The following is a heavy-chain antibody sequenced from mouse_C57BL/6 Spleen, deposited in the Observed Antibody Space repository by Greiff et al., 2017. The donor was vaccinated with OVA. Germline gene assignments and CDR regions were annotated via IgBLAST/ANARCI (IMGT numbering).Heavy chain of an antibody. CDR2: IDPEDGDT. D-gene: IGHD1-1*01. CDR1: GFNIKDYY. CDR3: TATTVGYYFDY. Sequence: EVQLQQSGAELVRPGASVKLSCTASGFNIKDYYMHWVKQRPEQGLEWIGRIDPEDGDTEYAPKFQGKATMTADTSSNTAYLQLSSLTSEDTAVYYCTATTVGYYFDYWGQGTTLTVSS. J-gene: IGHJ2*01. V-gene: IGHV14-1*01.